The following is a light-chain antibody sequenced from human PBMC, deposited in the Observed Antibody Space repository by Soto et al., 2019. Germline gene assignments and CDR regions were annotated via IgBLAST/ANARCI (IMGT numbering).Light chain of an antibody. CDR2: DVR. Sequence: QSALTQPASVSGSPGQSITISCIGSSSDVGGYNYVSWYRQNPGKAPKLLMHDVRDRPSGISLRFSGSKSGNTASLTISGLQVEDEGDYYCASYSGAGTLAFVFGTGTKVTVL. J-gene: IGLJ1*01. V-gene: IGLV2-14*03. CDR3: ASYSGAGTLAFV. CDR1: SSDVGGYNY.